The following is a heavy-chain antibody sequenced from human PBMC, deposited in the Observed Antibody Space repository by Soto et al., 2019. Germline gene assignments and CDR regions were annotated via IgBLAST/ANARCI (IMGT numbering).Heavy chain of an antibody. D-gene: IGHD3-3*01. CDR3: ARVGYDFSLDY. V-gene: IGHV3-23*01. CDR1: GFTFSSYD. Sequence: GGSLRLSCAASGFTFSSYDMSWVRQAPGKGPEWVSGISGSGGSTYYADSVEGRFTISRDNSKNTLYLRMNSLRAEDTAVYYCARVGYDFSLDYWGQGTLVTVSS. J-gene: IGHJ4*02. CDR2: ISGSGGST.